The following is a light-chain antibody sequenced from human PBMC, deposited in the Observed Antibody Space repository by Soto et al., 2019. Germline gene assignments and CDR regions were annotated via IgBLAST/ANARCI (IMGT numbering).Light chain of an antibody. J-gene: IGLJ1*01. CDR2: EVT. V-gene: IGLV2-14*01. Sequence: QSVLAQPASVSGSPGQSITISCTGTSTDVGAYNYVAWYQQHPGKAPKLIIYEVTNRPSGVSYRFSASKSGNTASLTISGLHSEDESDYYCISYTGKSASYVFXTGTKVTVL. CDR1: STDVGAYNY. CDR3: ISYTGKSASYV.